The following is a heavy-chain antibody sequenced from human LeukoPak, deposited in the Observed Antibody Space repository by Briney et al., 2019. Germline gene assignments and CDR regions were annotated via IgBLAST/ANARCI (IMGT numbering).Heavy chain of an antibody. CDR3: AKGPAPRLGYYFDF. CDR2: ISGDASRT. CDR1: GFSFRNYA. D-gene: IGHD6-6*01. J-gene: IGHJ4*02. Sequence: GGSLRLSCAVSGFSFRNYAMSWVRQAPGKGLEWVSGISGDASRTYYADSGRGRFTISRDDANNTLYLQMNSLRADDTAVYYCAKGPAPRLGYYFDFWGQGTLVTVSS. V-gene: IGHV3-23*01.